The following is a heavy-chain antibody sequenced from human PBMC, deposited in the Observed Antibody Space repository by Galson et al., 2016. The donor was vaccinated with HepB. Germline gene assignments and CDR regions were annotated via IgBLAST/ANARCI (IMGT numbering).Heavy chain of an antibody. CDR2: ISPYNGNT. V-gene: IGHV1-18*01. D-gene: IGHD4-11*01. J-gene: IGHJ3*01. Sequence: SVKVSCKASGYTFTSFGISWVRQAPGQGLEWMGWISPYNGNTHYAQKLQGRVTMTTDTSTNTAYMELRSLRSDDTAVYYCARVLDYSRGTLWGQGTMVTVSS. CDR1: GYTFTSFG. CDR3: ARVLDYSRGTL.